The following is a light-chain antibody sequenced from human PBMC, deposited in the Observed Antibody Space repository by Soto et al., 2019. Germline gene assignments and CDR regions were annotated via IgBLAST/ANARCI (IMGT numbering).Light chain of an antibody. J-gene: IGKJ5*01. CDR1: QRINND. CDR2: GAS. V-gene: IGKV3-15*01. CDR3: QHYYGWPFT. Sequence: EILMTQSPATLTVSSGERATLSCRASQRINNDLAWYQQSPGQAPRLLIYGASTRASGVPARFSGSGSGAEFTLTISSLQPEDFAVYYCQHYYGWPFTFGQGTRLEIK.